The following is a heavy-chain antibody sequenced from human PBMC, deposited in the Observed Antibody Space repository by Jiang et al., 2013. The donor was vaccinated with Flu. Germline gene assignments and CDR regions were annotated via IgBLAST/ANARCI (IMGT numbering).Heavy chain of an antibody. Sequence: SGAEVKKPGASVKVSCKASGYTFTSYGISWVRQAPGQGLEWMGWISAYNGNTNYAQKLQGRVTMTTDTSTSTAYMELRSLRSDDTAVYYCAILKGEYYYDSSGYSHYYYGMDVWGQGTTVTVSS. V-gene: IGHV1-18*01. CDR2: ISAYNGNT. CDR1: GYTFTSYG. D-gene: IGHD3-22*01. J-gene: IGHJ6*02. CDR3: AILKGEYYYDSSGYSHYYYGMDV.